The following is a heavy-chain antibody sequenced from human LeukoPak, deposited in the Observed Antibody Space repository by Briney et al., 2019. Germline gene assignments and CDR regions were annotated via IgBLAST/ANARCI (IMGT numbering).Heavy chain of an antibody. CDR3: ARSVSGNRFDY. CDR2: IYYSGNT. D-gene: IGHD6-19*01. J-gene: IGHJ4*02. CDR1: GDSISTSNSY. Sequence: SETLSLTCTVSGDSISTSNSYWGWIRQPPGKGLEWIGSIYYSGNTYYNASLKSRVTISVDTSKNQFSLKLSSVTAADTAVYYCARSVSGNRFDYWGQGTLVTVSS. V-gene: IGHV4-39*07.